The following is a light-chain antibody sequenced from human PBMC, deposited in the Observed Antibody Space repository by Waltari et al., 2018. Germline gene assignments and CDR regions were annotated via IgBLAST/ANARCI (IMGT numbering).Light chain of an antibody. CDR3: LQHNSYPLT. V-gene: IGKV1-17*01. CDR1: QDIRSD. Sequence: DIQMTQSPSSLSASVGDRVTVTCRASQDIRSDLAWYQQKPGKAPKRLIYTASILQSGIPSRFSGSGSGTEFSLTITSLQPEDFATYYCLQHNSYPLTFGGGTKVE. CDR2: TAS. J-gene: IGKJ4*01.